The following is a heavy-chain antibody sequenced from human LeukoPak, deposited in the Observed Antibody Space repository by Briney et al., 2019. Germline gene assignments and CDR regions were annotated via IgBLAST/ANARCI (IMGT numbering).Heavy chain of an antibody. CDR1: GGSISSYY. D-gene: IGHD2-21*02. J-gene: IGHJ4*02. CDR3: ARVQGGDLYY. V-gene: IGHV4-59*01. Sequence: PSETLSLTCTVSGGSISSYYWSWIRQPPGKGLEWVGDIYYSGSTNYNPSLKSRVTLSVDTSKNQFSLKLSSVTAADTAVYYCARVQGGDLYYWGQGTLVTVSS. CDR2: IYYSGST.